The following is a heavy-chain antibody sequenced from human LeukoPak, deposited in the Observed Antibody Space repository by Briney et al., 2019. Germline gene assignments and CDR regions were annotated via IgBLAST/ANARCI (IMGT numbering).Heavy chain of an antibody. CDR3: ARDRARDGYSDAFDI. CDR2: INPNSGGT. Sequence: ASVKVSCKASGYTFTGYYMHWVRQAPGQGLEWMGWINPNSGGTNYAQKFQGRVTMTRDTSISTAYMELSRLRSEDTAVYYCARDRARDGYSDAFDIWGQATMVTVSS. J-gene: IGHJ3*02. V-gene: IGHV1-2*02. D-gene: IGHD5-24*01. CDR1: GYTFTGYY.